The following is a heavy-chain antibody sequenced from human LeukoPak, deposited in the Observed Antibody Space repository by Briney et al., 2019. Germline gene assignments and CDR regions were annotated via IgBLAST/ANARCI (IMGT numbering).Heavy chain of an antibody. Sequence: PSETLSLTCTVSGGSISSGSYYWGWIRQPPGKGLEWIGSIYYSGSTYYNPSLKSRVTISVDTSKNQFSLKLSSVTAADTAVYYCARHYYDSSGYFDYWGQGTLVTVSS. V-gene: IGHV4-39*01. CDR2: IYYSGST. J-gene: IGHJ4*02. CDR3: ARHYYDSSGYFDY. CDR1: GGSISSGSYY. D-gene: IGHD3-22*01.